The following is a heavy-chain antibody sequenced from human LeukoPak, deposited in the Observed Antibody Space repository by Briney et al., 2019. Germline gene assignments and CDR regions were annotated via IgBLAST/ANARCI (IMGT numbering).Heavy chain of an antibody. V-gene: IGHV4-34*01. D-gene: IGHD6-6*01. CDR3: AREGQLASPFRGGRKNWFDP. CDR2: INHSGST. J-gene: IGHJ5*02. Sequence: GSLRLSCAASGFTFSSYAMSWIRQPPGKGLEWIGEINHSGSTNYNPSLKSRVTISVDTSKNQFSLKLSSVTAADTAVCYCAREGQLASPFRGGRKNWFDPWGQGTLVTVSS. CDR1: GFTFSSYA.